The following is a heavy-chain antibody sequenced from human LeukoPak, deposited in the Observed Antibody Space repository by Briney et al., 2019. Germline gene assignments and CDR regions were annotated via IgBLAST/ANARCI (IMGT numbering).Heavy chain of an antibody. Sequence: PGGSLRLSCTASGFTFSSYWMTWVRQAPGKELEWVASIKHDGSDKYYVDSVKGRFTISRDNAKNSLYLQMNSLRVDDTAVYYCARYFSFESGSFYRPSDYWGQGSLVTVSS. CDR2: IKHDGSDK. CDR1: GFTFSSYW. D-gene: IGHD2/OR15-2a*01. CDR3: ARYFSFESGSFYRPSDY. V-gene: IGHV3-7*01. J-gene: IGHJ4*02.